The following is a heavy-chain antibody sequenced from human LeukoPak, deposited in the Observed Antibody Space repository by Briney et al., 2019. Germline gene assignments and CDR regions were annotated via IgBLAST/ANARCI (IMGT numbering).Heavy chain of an antibody. Sequence: GGSLRLSCAASGVIFSNYDMHWVRQAAGKGLEWVSGIGTAGDTYYPGSVKGRFTISRENAKNSLYLHMNSLSAGDTAMYYCASSPAYSSSWYAIDAWGQGTLVTVSS. V-gene: IGHV3-13*01. D-gene: IGHD6-13*01. CDR2: IGTAGDT. J-gene: IGHJ5*02. CDR3: ASSPAYSSSWYAIDA. CDR1: GVIFSNYD.